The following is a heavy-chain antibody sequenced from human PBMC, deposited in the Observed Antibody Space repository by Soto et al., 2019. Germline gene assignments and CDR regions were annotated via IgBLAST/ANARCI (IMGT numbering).Heavy chain of an antibody. CDR2: ISYDGSNK. D-gene: IGHD6-19*01. V-gene: IGHV3-30*03. Sequence: QVQLVESGGGVVQPGRSLRLSCAASGFTFSSYGMHWVRQAPGKGLEWVAVISYDGSNKYYADSVKGRFTISRDNSKNTLYLQMNSLRAEDTAVYYCARGWAYGMDVWGQGTTVPVSS. CDR1: GFTFSSYG. J-gene: IGHJ6*02. CDR3: ARGWAYGMDV.